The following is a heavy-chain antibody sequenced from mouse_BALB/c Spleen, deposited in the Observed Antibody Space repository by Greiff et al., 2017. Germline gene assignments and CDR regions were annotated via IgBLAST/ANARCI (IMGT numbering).Heavy chain of an antibody. Sequence: DVKLVESGGGLVQPGGSLKLSCAASGFTFSSYAMSWVRQTPEKRLEWVASISSGGSTYYPDSVKGRFTISRDNARNILYLQMSSLRSEDTAMYYCAREGMRGYYAMDYWGQGTSVTVSS. CDR2: ISSGGST. D-gene: IGHD2-10*02. J-gene: IGHJ4*01. V-gene: IGHV5-6-5*01. CDR1: GFTFSSYA. CDR3: AREGMRGYYAMDY.